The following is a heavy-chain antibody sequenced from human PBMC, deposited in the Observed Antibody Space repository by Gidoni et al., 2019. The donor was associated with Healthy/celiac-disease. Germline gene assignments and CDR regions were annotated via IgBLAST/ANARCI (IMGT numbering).Heavy chain of an antibody. V-gene: IGHV3-33*01. CDR1: GFTFRSYG. J-gene: IGHJ4*02. CDR3: ARDFWSRCGGDCYLDY. CDR2: ICYDGSNK. Sequence: QVQLVESGGGVVQPGRSLRLSCAASGFTFRSYGMHWVRQAPGKGLEWVAGICYDGSNKCYAESVKGRFTISRDNSKNTLYLQMNSLRAEDTAVYYCARDFWSRCGGDCYLDYWGQGTLVTVSS. D-gene: IGHD2-21*01.